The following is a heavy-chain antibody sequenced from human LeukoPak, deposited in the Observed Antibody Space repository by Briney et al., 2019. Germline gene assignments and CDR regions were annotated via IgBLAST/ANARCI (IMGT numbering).Heavy chain of an antibody. Sequence: GGSLRLSRAASGFTFSSYAKSWVRQAPGKGLDWVSGIVASGGSTSYADSVKGRFTISGDNSKNMLYLQMSSLRAEDTAVYYCAKSTGGYYYYYAMDVWGQGTTVTVS. J-gene: IGHJ6*02. CDR2: IVASGGST. CDR3: AKSTGGYYYYYAMDV. CDR1: GFTFSSYA. V-gene: IGHV3-23*01. D-gene: IGHD7-27*01.